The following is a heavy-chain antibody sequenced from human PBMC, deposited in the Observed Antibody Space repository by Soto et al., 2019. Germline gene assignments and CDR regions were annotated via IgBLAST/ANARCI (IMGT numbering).Heavy chain of an antibody. CDR1: GGSISSYY. V-gene: IGHV4-59*12. CDR2: IYYSGNT. J-gene: IGHJ6*02. D-gene: IGHD4-17*01. Sequence: SETLSLTCTVSGGSISSYYWSWIRQPPGKGLEWIGSIYYSGNTYYSPSLKSRVTISVDTSKNHFSLRLTSVTAADTAVYYCARDPSYGDYSYYGMDVWGQGTTVTVSS. CDR3: ARDPSYGDYSYYGMDV.